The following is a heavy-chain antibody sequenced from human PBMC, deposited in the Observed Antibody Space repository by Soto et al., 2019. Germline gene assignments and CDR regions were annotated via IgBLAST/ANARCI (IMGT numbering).Heavy chain of an antibody. CDR2: IYYSGST. Sequence: SEPLSLTCTVSGGSISSSSYYWGWIRQPPGKGLEWIGSIYYSGSTYYNPSRKSRVTISVDTSKNQFSLKLSSVTAADTAVYYCARHWNYYDSGFPNWFDPWGQGALVTVSS. CDR3: ARHWNYYDSGFPNWFDP. V-gene: IGHV4-39*01. J-gene: IGHJ5*02. CDR1: GGSISSSSYY. D-gene: IGHD3-22*01.